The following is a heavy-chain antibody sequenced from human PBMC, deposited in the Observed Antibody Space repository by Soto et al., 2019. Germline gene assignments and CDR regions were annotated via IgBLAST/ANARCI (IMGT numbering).Heavy chain of an antibody. Sequence: SETLSLTCTVSGDSISSYFWSWIRQPAGKGLEWIGRVHTSGSTTYNPSLKSRVTMSVDTSKSQFSLKLTSVTAADTAVYYCAREQAVASTGWIDPWGKGTPVTV. CDR1: GDSISSYF. J-gene: IGHJ5*02. CDR3: AREQAVASTGWIDP. V-gene: IGHV4-4*07. D-gene: IGHD6-19*01. CDR2: VHTSGST.